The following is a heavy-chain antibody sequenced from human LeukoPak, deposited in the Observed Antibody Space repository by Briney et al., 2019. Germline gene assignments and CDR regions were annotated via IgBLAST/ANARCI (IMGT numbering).Heavy chain of an antibody. J-gene: IGHJ6*03. D-gene: IGHD3-10*01. CDR1: GVSFSSYY. CDR3: ARQYYPQYMDV. Sequence: SETLSLTCTASGVSFSSYYWSWIRQPPGKGLEWIGYIYTSGSTNCNPSLKSRVNISVDTSKNQFSLKLSSVTAADTAVYYCARQYYPQYMDVWHKETTVTVSS. CDR2: IYTSGST. V-gene: IGHV4-4*09.